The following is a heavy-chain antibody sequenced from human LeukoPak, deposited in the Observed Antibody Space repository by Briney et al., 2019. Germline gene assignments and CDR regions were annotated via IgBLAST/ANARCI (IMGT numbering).Heavy chain of an antibody. D-gene: IGHD5-18*01. Sequence: WGSLTLSRAASGFTFSSYAMHWVCQAPGKGLEWVAVISYDGSNKYYADSVKGRFTTCRDNSKNTLYLQMNSLRAEDTAVYYCARDGERGYSYGRWGQGIDYWGEGTVVPVS. CDR3: ARDGERGYSYGRWGQGIDY. CDR1: GFTFSSYA. CDR2: ISYDGSNK. J-gene: IGHJ4*02. V-gene: IGHV3-30-3*01.